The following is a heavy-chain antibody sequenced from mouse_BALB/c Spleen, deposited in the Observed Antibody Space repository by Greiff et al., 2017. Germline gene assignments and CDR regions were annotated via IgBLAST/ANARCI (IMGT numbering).Heavy chain of an antibody. CDR2: ILPGSGST. Sequence: QVQLQQSGAELMKPGASVKISCKATGYTFSSYWIEWVKQRPGHGLEWIGEILPGSGSTNYNEKFKGKATFTADTSSNTAYMQLSSLTSEDSAVYYCARGEDWEWGDYWGQGTTLTVSS. D-gene: IGHD4-1*01. V-gene: IGHV1-9*01. CDR1: GYTFSSYW. J-gene: IGHJ2*01. CDR3: ARGEDWEWGDY.